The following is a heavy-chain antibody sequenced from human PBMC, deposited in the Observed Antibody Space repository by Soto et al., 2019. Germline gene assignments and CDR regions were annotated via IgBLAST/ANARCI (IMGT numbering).Heavy chain of an antibody. V-gene: IGHV4-59*01. J-gene: IGHJ4*02. CDR3: ASYDYEQFDY. Sequence: SETLSLTCTVSGGSISSYYWSWIRQPPGKGLEWIGYIYYSGSTNYNPSLKSRVTISVDTSENQFSLKLSSVTAADTAVYYCASYDYEQFDYWGQGTLVTVSS. D-gene: IGHD3-16*01. CDR2: IYYSGST. CDR1: GGSISSYY.